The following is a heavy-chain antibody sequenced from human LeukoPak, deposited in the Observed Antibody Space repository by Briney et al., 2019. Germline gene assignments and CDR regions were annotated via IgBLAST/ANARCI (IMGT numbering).Heavy chain of an antibody. V-gene: IGHV3-30-3*01. CDR2: LSYGGTNK. CDR3: ARDRSGYANDAFDF. J-gene: IGHJ3*01. CDR1: GFTFSDYA. D-gene: IGHD3-3*01. Sequence: GRSLRHSCAASGFTFSDYAMHWVRQAPGKGLEWVAVLSYGGTNKYYADSVKGRFTISRDNSKNTMFLQMNSLRAEDTAVYHCARDRSGYANDAFDFWGQGTMVTVSS.